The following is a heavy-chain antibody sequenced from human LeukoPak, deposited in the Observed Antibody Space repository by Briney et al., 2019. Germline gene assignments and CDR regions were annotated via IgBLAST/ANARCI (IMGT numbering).Heavy chain of an antibody. CDR1: EYTFTDYA. CDR3: ARGRWSATTASYYLDF. J-gene: IGHJ4*02. Sequence: ASVTVSCKASEYTFTDYATNWVRQAPGQRLEWMGWINAGNGNTRYSQRFQGRVTITRDTSASTAYMELSSLTSEDTAVYYCARGRWSATTASYYLDFWGQGTLVTVSS. CDR2: INAGNGNT. D-gene: IGHD5-24*01. V-gene: IGHV1-3*01.